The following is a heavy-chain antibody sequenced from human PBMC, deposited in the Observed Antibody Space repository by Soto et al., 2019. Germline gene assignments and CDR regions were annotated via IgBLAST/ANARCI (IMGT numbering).Heavy chain of an antibody. CDR3: ASSNIVVVVAATRQDAFDI. V-gene: IGHV4-39*01. Sequence: SSETLSLTCTVSGGSISSSSYYWGWIRQPPGKGLEWIGSIYYSGSTYYNPSLKSRVTISVDTSKNQFSLKLSSVTAADTAVYYCASSNIVVVVAATRQDAFDIWGQGTMVTVSS. CDR2: IYYSGST. J-gene: IGHJ3*02. CDR1: GGSISSSSYY. D-gene: IGHD2-15*01.